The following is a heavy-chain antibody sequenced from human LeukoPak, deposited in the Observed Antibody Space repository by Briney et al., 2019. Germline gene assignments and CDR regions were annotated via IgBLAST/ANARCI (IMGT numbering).Heavy chain of an antibody. CDR3: ARNGDYVLFDP. Sequence: GASVTVSYKASGYTFTDYYMHWVRQAPGQGREWMGWINPNSGGTNYAQKFQGRVTITRDTAISTAYMELSRLRSDDTAVYYCARNGDYVLFDPWGQGTLVTVSS. CDR1: GYTFTDYY. D-gene: IGHD4-17*01. J-gene: IGHJ5*02. V-gene: IGHV1-2*02. CDR2: INPNSGGT.